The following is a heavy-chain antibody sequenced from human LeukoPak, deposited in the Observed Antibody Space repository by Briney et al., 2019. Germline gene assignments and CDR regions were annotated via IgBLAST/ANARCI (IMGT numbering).Heavy chain of an antibody. CDR1: GFSFSKYD. V-gene: IGHV3-30*18. CDR2: ISFDGSKE. D-gene: IGHD3-22*01. J-gene: IGHJ4*02. Sequence: GGSLRLSCAASGFSFSKYDMHWVRPAPGKGLEWVAVISFDGSKEDYPDSLKGRFTVSRDNSKNMLFLQMNGLGAEDTAVYYCAKRIMHYYDSSGLFDNWGQGALVTVSS. CDR3: AKRIMHYYDSSGLFDN.